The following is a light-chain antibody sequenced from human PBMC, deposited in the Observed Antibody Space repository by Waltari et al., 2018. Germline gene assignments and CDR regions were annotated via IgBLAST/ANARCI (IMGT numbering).Light chain of an antibody. J-gene: IGKJ4*01. Sequence: DIQLTQSPSFLSASVRDRVTITCRASQGISSSLGWYQQKPGKAPKLLISGASTLQSGVPSRFSGSGSGTDFTLTISSLQPEDVATYYCQQLDSYPLTFGGGTKVEIK. CDR3: QQLDSYPLT. CDR1: QGISSS. V-gene: IGKV1-9*01. CDR2: GAS.